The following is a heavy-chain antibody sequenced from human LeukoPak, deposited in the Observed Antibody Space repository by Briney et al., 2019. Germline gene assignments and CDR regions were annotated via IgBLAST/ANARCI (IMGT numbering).Heavy chain of an antibody. V-gene: IGHV1-69*05. Sequence: ASVKVSCKASGGTFSSYAISWVRQAPGQGLEWMGGIIPIFGTANYAQKFQGRVTITTDESTSTAYMELSSLRSEDTAVYYCARRKVTTKWSDPWGQGTLVTVSS. J-gene: IGHJ5*02. CDR3: ARRKVTTKWSDP. CDR2: IIPIFGTA. CDR1: GGTFSSYA. D-gene: IGHD4-17*01.